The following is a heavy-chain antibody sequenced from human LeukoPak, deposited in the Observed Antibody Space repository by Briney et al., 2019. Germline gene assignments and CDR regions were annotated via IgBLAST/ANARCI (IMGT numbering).Heavy chain of an antibody. CDR1: GGSISSYY. D-gene: IGHD1-14*01. V-gene: IGHV4-59*01. Sequence: SETLSLTCTVSGGSISSYYWSWIRQPPGKGLEGIGYIYYSGSTNYNPSLKSRVTISVDTSKNQFSLKLSSVTAADTAVYYCARDRGPGNDAFDIWGQGTMVTVSS. J-gene: IGHJ3*02. CDR3: ARDRGPGNDAFDI. CDR2: IYYSGST.